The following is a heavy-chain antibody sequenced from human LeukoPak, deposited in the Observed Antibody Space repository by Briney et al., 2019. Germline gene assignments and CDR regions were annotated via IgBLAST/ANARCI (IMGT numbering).Heavy chain of an antibody. CDR2: INPNHGDT. CDR1: GYTFTVYY. CDR3: ARSPHILTGENFDY. Sequence: AASVKVSCTASGYTFTVYYMHWVRQAPGQGLEWMGWINPNHGDTSYAQKFQDRVSMTRDTSISTAYMHLSRLRSADTAVYYCARSPHILTGENFDYWGQGTLLTVSS. J-gene: IGHJ4*02. V-gene: IGHV1-2*02. D-gene: IGHD3-9*01.